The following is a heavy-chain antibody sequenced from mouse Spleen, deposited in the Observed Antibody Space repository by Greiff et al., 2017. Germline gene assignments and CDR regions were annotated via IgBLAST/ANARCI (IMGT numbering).Heavy chain of an antibody. J-gene: IGHJ3*01. D-gene: IGHD2-3*01. CDR2: INPNNGGT. CDR3: ASDGYYEGFAY. Sequence: EVQLQQSGPELVKPGASVKISCKASGYTFTDYYMNWVKQSHGKSLEWIGDINPNNGGTSYNQKFKGKATLTVDKSSSTAYMELRSLTSEDSAVYYCASDGYYEGFAYWGQGTLVTVSA. V-gene: IGHV1-26*01. CDR1: GYTFTDYY.